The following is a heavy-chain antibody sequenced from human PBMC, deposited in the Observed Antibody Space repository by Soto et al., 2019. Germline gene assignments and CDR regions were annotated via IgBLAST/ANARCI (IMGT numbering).Heavy chain of an antibody. V-gene: IGHV5-51*01. CDR3: ARHIDAYNGKDH. CDR2: IYPGDSDKKY. CDR1: GYSFANYW. J-gene: IGHJ4*02. D-gene: IGHD1-1*01. Sequence: PGESRKISCKTSGYSFANYWIGWVRQMPGKGLEWMGIIYPGDSDKKYRYSPSFQGQVTISVDKFISTAYLQWSSLKASDTAIYYCARHIDAYNGKDHWGQGTLVTVSS.